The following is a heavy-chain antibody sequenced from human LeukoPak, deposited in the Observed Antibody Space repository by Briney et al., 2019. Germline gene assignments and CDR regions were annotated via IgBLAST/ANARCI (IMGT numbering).Heavy chain of an antibody. J-gene: IGHJ5*02. CDR2: IIPIFGTA. V-gene: IGHV1-69*01. CDR3: TRDGMSAGFDP. Sequence: ASVKVSCKASGGTFSSYAISWVRQAPGQGLEWMGGIIPIFGTANYAQKFQGRVTITADESTSTAYMELSSLRSEDTAVYYCTRDGMSAGFDPWGQGTLVTVSS. CDR1: GGTFSSYA.